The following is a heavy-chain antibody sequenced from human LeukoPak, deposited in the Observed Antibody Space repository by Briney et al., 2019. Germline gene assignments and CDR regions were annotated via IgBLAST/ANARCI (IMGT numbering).Heavy chain of an antibody. D-gene: IGHD6-19*01. J-gene: IGHJ4*02. CDR2: IIPIFGTA. Sequence: EASVKVSCKASGGTFSSYAISWVRQAPGQGLEWMGGIIPIFGTANYAQKFQGRATITADESTSTAYMELSSLRSEDTAVYYCARRPIAVAGPFDYWGQGTLVTVSS. CDR3: ARRPIAVAGPFDY. V-gene: IGHV1-69*13. CDR1: GGTFSSYA.